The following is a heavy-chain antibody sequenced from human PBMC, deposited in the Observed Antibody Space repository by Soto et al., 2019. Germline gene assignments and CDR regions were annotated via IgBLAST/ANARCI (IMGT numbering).Heavy chain of an antibody. V-gene: IGHV5-10-1*01. J-gene: IGHJ6*02. CDR1: GYNFTRYG. Sequence: PGESLKISCKGSGYNFTRYGISWVRQMPGKGLEWMGKIDPSDSYITYSPTSQGHVTISADRSISTAYLQWSSLKASDTAIYYCARENWGGYYYYGMDGWGQGTTVTVSS. CDR2: IDPSDSYI. CDR3: ARENWGGYYYYGMDG. D-gene: IGHD3-10*01.